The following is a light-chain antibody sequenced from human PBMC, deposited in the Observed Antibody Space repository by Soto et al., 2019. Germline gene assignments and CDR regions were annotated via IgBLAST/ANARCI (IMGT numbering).Light chain of an antibody. CDR2: GNS. CDR3: QSYDSSLSGSV. Sequence: QSVLTQPPSVSGAPGQRVTISWTGSSSNIGAGYDVHWYQQLPGTAPKLLIYGNSNRPSGAPDRFSGSKSGTSASLAITGLQAEDEADYYCQSYDSSLSGSVFGGGTKLTVL. CDR1: SSNIGAGYD. V-gene: IGLV1-40*01. J-gene: IGLJ3*02.